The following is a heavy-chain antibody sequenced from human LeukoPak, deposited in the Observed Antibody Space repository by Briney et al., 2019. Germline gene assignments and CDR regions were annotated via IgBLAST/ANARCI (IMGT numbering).Heavy chain of an antibody. Sequence: GGSLRLSCAASGFTFSSYAMHWVRQAPGKGLEWVSSISSSSSYIYYADSVKGRFTISRDNAKNSLYLQMNSLRAEDTAVYYCARVGIGVWSGYYPDYYYYYMDVWGKGTTVTVSS. CDR3: ARVGIGVWSGYYPDYYYYYMDV. D-gene: IGHD3-3*01. J-gene: IGHJ6*03. CDR1: GFTFSSYA. V-gene: IGHV3-21*01. CDR2: ISSSSSYI.